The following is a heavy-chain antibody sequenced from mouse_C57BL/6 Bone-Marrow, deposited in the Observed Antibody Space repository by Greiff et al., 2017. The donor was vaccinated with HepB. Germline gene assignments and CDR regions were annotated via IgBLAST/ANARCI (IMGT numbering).Heavy chain of an antibody. V-gene: IGHV1-26*01. D-gene: IGHD2-3*01. CDR3: ARYYDGYFHWYFDV. CDR1: GYTFTDYY. J-gene: IGHJ1*03. CDR2: INPNNGGT. Sequence: VQLQQSGPELVKPGASVKISCKASGYTFTDYYMNWVKQSHGKSLEWIGDINPNNGGTSYNQKFKGKATLTVDKSSSTAYMELRSLTSEDSAVYYCARYYDGYFHWYFDVWGTGTTVTVSS.